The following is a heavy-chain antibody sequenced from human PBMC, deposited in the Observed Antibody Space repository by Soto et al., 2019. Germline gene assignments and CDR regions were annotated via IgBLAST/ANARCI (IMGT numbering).Heavy chain of an antibody. CDR3: ARDWGRGGASPFDY. CDR2: TYYRSKWYN. Sequence: SQTLSLTCAISGDSVSSNSAAWNLISQSPSRGLEWLGRTYYRSKWYNDYAVSVKSRITINPDTSKNQFSLQLNSVTPEDTAVYYCARDWGRGGASPFDYWGQGTLVTVSS. D-gene: IGHD3-10*01. V-gene: IGHV6-1*01. J-gene: IGHJ4*02. CDR1: GDSVSSNSAA.